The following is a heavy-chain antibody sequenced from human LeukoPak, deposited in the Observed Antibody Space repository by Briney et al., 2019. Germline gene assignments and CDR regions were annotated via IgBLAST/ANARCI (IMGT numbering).Heavy chain of an antibody. CDR1: GFTFSSYS. D-gene: IGHD6-13*01. V-gene: IGHV3-21*01. CDR3: AREEQQLASGALDY. CDR2: ISSSSSYI. J-gene: IGHJ4*02. Sequence: PGGSLRLSCAASGFTFSSYSMNWVRQAPGKGLEWVSSISSSSSYIYYADSVKGRFTISRDNAKNSLYLQMNSLRAEDTAVYYCAREEQQLASGALDYWGQGTLVTVSS.